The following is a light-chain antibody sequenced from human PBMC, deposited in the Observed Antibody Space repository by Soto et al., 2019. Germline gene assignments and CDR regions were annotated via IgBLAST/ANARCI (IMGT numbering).Light chain of an antibody. Sequence: DIQKTQSPSTLSASIGDRVTITCRASQSISNWLAWYQQKPGKAPNLLIYKASSLQSGVPSRFSGSGSETEFTLTISSLQPDDFATYYCQQYKNGWAFGQGTKVEI. CDR1: QSISNW. CDR3: QQYKNGWA. V-gene: IGKV1-5*03. J-gene: IGKJ1*01. CDR2: KAS.